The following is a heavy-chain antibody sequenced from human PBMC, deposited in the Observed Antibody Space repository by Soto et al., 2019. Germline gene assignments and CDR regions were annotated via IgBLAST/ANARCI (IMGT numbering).Heavy chain of an antibody. CDR2: IYHSGST. CDR3: ARDTGYYYYGMDV. J-gene: IGHJ6*02. Sequence: SETLSLTCAVSGGSISSGGYSWSWIRQPPGKGLEWIGYIYHSGSTYYNPSLKSRVTISVDRSKNQFSLKLSSVTAADTAVYYCARDTGYYYYGMDVWGQGTTVTAP. CDR1: GGSISSGGYS. D-gene: IGHD4-4*01. V-gene: IGHV4-30-2*01.